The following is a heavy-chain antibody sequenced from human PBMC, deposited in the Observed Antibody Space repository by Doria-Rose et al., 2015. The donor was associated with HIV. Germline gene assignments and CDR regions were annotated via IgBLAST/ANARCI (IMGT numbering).Heavy chain of an antibody. CDR2: SAYDGSIE. V-gene: IGHV3-30-3*01. CDR1: GFSLTHYT. J-gene: IGHJ6*02. Sequence: VQLVESGGGVVHPGTSLKISREVSGFSLTHYTLHWVRQAPGKGLEWVATSAYDGSIECYAESVRGRFSISRDDSRDTLYLQMNSLRPEDTALYYCARDSSAVQLWSTYYYGMDVWGRGTTVTVSS. CDR3: ARDSSAVQLWSTYYYGMDV. D-gene: IGHD1-1*01.